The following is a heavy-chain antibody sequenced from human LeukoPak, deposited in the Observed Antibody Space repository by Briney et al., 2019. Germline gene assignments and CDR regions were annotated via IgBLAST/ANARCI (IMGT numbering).Heavy chain of an antibody. D-gene: IGHD3-3*01. CDR3: TTMSLGITIFGGGLDV. V-gene: IGHV3-15*01. CDR1: GFTFSNAW. Sequence: SGGSLRLSCAASGFTFSNAWMSWVRQAPGKGLEWVGRIKSKGDGGTTDYAAPVKGRFTISRDDSKNTLYLQMNSLKTEDTAVYYCTTMSLGITIFGGGLDVWGKGTTVTVSS. J-gene: IGHJ6*04. CDR2: IKSKGDGGTT.